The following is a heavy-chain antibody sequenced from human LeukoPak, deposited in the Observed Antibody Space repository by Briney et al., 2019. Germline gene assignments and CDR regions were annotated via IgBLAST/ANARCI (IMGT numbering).Heavy chain of an antibody. V-gene: IGHV3-30*03. D-gene: IGHD3-10*01. Sequence: GGSLRLSCAASGFTFSSYGMHWVRQAPGKGLEWVAVISYDGSNKYYADSVKGRFTISRDNSKNTLYLQMNSLRAEDTAVYYCGSVRYGSGSYYSWGQGTMVTVSS. CDR3: GSVRYGSGSYYS. J-gene: IGHJ3*01. CDR2: ISYDGSNK. CDR1: GFTFSSYG.